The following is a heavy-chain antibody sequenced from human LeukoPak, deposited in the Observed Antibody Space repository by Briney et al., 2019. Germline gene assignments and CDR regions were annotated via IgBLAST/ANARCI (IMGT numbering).Heavy chain of an antibody. CDR3: ARHPDSDDAFDI. J-gene: IGHJ3*02. CDR2: IYYSGST. Sequence: SETLSLTCTVSGGSISSSSYYWGWIRQPPGKGLEWIGSIYYSGSTYYNPSLKSRVTISVDTSKNQFSLKLSSVTAADTAVCYCARHPDSDDAFDIWGQGTMVTVSS. D-gene: IGHD2-21*02. CDR1: GGSISSSSYY. V-gene: IGHV4-39*01.